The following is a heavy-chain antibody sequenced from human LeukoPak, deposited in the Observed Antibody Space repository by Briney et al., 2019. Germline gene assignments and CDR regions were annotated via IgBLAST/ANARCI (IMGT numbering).Heavy chain of an antibody. CDR1: GYTFTSYA. CDR3: ARDPQYDILTGSWFDP. D-gene: IGHD3-9*01. CDR2: INAGNGNT. V-gene: IGHV1-3*01. J-gene: IGHJ5*02. Sequence: ASVKISCKASGYTFTSYAMHWVRQAPGQRLEWMGWINAGNGNTKYSQKFQGRVTITRDTSASTAYMELSSPRSEDTAVYYCARDPQYDILTGSWFDPWGQGTLVTVSS.